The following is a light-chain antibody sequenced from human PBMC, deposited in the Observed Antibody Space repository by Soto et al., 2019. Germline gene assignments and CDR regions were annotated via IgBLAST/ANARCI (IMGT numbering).Light chain of an antibody. CDR3: QQYNSFSPWT. CDR1: ESISSW. J-gene: IGKJ1*01. CDR2: KAS. Sequence: IQMPQSPSTLSASVGDRVTITCRASESISSWLAWYQQKPGKAPKLLIYKASNLESGVPSRFSGSGSGTEFTLTISSLQTDDFATYYCQQYNSFSPWTFGQGTKVDTK. V-gene: IGKV1-5*03.